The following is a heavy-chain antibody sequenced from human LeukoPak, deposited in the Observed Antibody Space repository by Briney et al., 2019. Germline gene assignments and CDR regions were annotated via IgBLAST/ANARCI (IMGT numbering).Heavy chain of an antibody. CDR2: INPNSGGT. Sequence: ASVKVSCKASGYTFTGYYMHWVRQAPGQGLEWMGWINPNSGGTNYAQKFQGRVTMTTDTSTSTAYMELRCLRSDDTAVYYCARDYSSSSPWFDPWGQGTLVTVSS. J-gene: IGHJ5*02. D-gene: IGHD6-6*01. CDR1: GYTFTGYY. CDR3: ARDYSSSSPWFDP. V-gene: IGHV1-2*02.